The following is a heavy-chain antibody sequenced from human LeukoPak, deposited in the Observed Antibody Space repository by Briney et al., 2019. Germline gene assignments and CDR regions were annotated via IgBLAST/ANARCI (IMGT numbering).Heavy chain of an antibody. CDR3: ARAPYCSSTSCYKGYGEFDY. V-gene: IGHV4-34*01. D-gene: IGHD2-2*02. J-gene: IGHJ4*02. CDR2: INHSGNT. Sequence: MSGGSLRLSCAASGFTFSSYWMSWIRQPPGKGLEWIGEINHSGNTNYNPSLKSRVTISVDTSKNQFSLKLSSVTAADTAVYYCARAPYCSSTSCYKGYGEFDYWGQGTLVTVSS. CDR1: GFTFSSYW.